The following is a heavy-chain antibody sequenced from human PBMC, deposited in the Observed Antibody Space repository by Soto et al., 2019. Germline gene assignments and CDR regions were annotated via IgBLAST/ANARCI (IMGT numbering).Heavy chain of an antibody. CDR3: AKRRGEGFFDY. J-gene: IGHJ4*02. CDR1: GFTFSNYA. CDR2: IGVSGTGT. D-gene: IGHD3-16*01. Sequence: EVQLLESGGGLVQPGGSLRLSCAASGFTFSNYAMHWVRQAPGKGLEWVSGIGVSGTGTYYPDSVKGRFTISRDNSRNTLYLRMNSLRVDDTAVYYCAKRRGEGFFDYWGQGTLVTVSS. V-gene: IGHV3-23*01.